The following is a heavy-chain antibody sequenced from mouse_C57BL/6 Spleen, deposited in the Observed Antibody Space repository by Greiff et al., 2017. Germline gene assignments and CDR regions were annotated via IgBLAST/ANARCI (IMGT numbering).Heavy chain of an antibody. CDR2: ISSGGSYT. V-gene: IGHV5-6*01. J-gene: IGHJ2*01. CDR1: GFTFSSYG. Sequence: EVQLQESGGDLVKPGGSLKLSCAASGFTFSSYGMSWVRQTPDKRLEWVATISSGGSYTYYPDSVKGRFTISRDNAKNTLYLQMSSLKSEDTAMYYCARRYGYDALYFDYWGQGTTLTVSS. CDR3: ARRYGYDALYFDY. D-gene: IGHD2-2*01.